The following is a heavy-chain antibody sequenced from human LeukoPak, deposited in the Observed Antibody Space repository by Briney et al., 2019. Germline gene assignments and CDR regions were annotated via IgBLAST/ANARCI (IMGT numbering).Heavy chain of an antibody. CDR3: ARESTGERPGC. V-gene: IGHV3-7*01. Sequence: GGSLRLSCAASGFTLSDFWMSWVRQAPGEGLEWVANMNEDGSDKNYVDSVKGRFTISRDDAKNSLHLQMNSPRAEDTAVYYCARESTGERPGCWGQGTLVTVSS. CDR2: MNEDGSDK. CDR1: GFTLSDFW. J-gene: IGHJ4*02. D-gene: IGHD1-1*01.